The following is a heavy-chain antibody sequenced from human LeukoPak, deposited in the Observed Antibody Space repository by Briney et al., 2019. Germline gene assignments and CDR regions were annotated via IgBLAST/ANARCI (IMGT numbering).Heavy chain of an antibody. V-gene: IGHV1-46*01. CDR1: GYTFTSYY. J-gene: IGHJ4*02. D-gene: IGHD1-14*01. CDR2: INPSGGST. CDR3: ARTTPFLGSFDY. Sequence: EASVKVSCKASGYTFTSYYMHWVRQAPGQGLEWMGTINPSGGSTSYAQKFQGRVTMTRDTSTSTVYMELSSLRSEDTAVYYCARTTPFLGSFDYWGQGTLVTVSS.